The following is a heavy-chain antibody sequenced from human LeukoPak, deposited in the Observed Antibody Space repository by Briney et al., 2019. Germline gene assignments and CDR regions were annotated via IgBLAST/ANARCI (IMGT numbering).Heavy chain of an antibody. Sequence: ASVKVSCKASGYTFTTYGITWVRQAPGQGLEWMGWISGYNGNTIYAQKLQGRVTMTTDTSTSTAYMGLRSLRSDDTAVYYCARGDYVGNPDYWGQGTLVTVSS. J-gene: IGHJ4*02. V-gene: IGHV1-18*01. CDR1: GYTFTTYG. CDR2: ISGYNGNT. CDR3: ARGDYVGNPDY. D-gene: IGHD4-23*01.